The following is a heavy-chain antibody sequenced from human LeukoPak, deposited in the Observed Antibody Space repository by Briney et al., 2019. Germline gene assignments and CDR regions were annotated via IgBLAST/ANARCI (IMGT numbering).Heavy chain of an antibody. CDR2: ISGSDSFI. Sequence: PGGSLRLSCAASGFTFNTYIMNWVRQAPGKGLEWVASISGSDSFINYADAVKGRFTISRDNAKSSLFLQMNSLRAEDTAVYYCAELGITMIGGVWGKGTTVTISS. V-gene: IGHV3-21*01. J-gene: IGHJ6*04. CDR3: AELGITMIGGV. CDR1: GFTFNTYI. D-gene: IGHD3-10*02.